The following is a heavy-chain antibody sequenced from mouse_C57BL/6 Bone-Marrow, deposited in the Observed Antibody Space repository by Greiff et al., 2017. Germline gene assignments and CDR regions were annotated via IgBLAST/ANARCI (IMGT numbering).Heavy chain of an antibody. CDR2: IRPYCGST. CDR3: ARQVAPNY. D-gene: IGHD6-1*01. J-gene: IGHJ2*01. V-gene: IGHV1-64*01. CDR1: GYTFTSYG. Sequence: QVQLQQPGAELVKPGASVKLSCKASGYTFTSYGMHWVKQRPGQGLEWIGMIRPYCGSTSYNEKFKSKATMTVDKSSSTAYLQLSRLTSEDSAVSDCARQVAPNYWGQGTTLTVSS.